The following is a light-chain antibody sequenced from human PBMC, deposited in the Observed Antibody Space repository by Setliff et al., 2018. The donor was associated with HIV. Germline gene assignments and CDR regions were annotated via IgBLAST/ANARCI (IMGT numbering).Light chain of an antibody. CDR1: SSNIGSNT. CDR3: AAWDDSLNGLNYV. CDR2: RNN. V-gene: IGLV1-44*01. Sequence: QSALTQPPSASGTPGQRVTISCSGSSSNIGSNTVNWYQQLPGTAPKLLIYRNNQRPSGVPDRFSGSKSGTSASLAISGLQAEDEADYYCAAWDDSLNGLNYVFATGTKGTVL. J-gene: IGLJ1*01.